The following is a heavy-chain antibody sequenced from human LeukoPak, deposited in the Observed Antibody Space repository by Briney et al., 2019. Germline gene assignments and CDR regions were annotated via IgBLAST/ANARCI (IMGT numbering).Heavy chain of an antibody. Sequence: SETLSLTCAVYGGSFSGYYWSWIRQPPGKGLEWIGEINHSGSTNYNPSLKSRVTISVDTSKNQFSLKLSSVTAADTAVYYCARESVYYGSGSYYNAQHWGQGTLVTVSS. D-gene: IGHD3-10*01. CDR1: GGSFSGYY. CDR3: ARESVYYGSGSYYNAQH. V-gene: IGHV4-34*01. J-gene: IGHJ1*01. CDR2: INHSGST.